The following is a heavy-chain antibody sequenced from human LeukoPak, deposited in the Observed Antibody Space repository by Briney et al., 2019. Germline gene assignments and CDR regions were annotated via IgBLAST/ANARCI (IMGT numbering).Heavy chain of an antibody. D-gene: IGHD3-16*01. CDR3: ASDPGGNQNGFDI. CDR1: GFTVTDNY. CDR2: IYGGGDT. V-gene: IGHV3-53*01. Sequence: GGSLRLSCAASGFTVTDNYMNWVRQSSGKGLEWVSVIYGGGDTNYADSVKGRFIIYRDNSKNTLYLQMNSLSSEDTAVYYCASDPGGNQNGFDIWGQGTMVTVSS. J-gene: IGHJ3*02.